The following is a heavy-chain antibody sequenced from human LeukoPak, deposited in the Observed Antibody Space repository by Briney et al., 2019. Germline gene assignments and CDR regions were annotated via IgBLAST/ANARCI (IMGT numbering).Heavy chain of an antibody. J-gene: IGHJ4*02. CDR2: ISGSGGST. Sequence: GGSRRLSWAAAGFTFSSYAMSCVRQVPGNVLEWDSAISGSGGSTYYADAVKGRFTISRDNSKNTLYLQMNSLRAEDTAVYYCAKDEQWLVPGFFDYWGQGTLVTAYS. V-gene: IGHV3-23*01. D-gene: IGHD6-19*01. CDR3: AKDEQWLVPGFFDY. CDR1: GFTFSSYA.